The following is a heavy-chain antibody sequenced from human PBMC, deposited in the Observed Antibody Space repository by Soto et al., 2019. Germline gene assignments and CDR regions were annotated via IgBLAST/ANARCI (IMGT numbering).Heavy chain of an antibody. CDR2: ISGSGYIT. Sequence: GGSLRLSCAASGFTFSSYDMSWVRRAPGKGLEWVSGISGSGYITYYADSVKGRFTISRDNSKNTLYLQMNSLRAEDTAAYYCPKEEVVGGGDCGAFDYWGQGSLDTASS. CDR3: PKEEVVGGGDCGAFDY. D-gene: IGHD2-21*02. CDR1: GFTFSSYD. V-gene: IGHV3-23*01. J-gene: IGHJ4*02.